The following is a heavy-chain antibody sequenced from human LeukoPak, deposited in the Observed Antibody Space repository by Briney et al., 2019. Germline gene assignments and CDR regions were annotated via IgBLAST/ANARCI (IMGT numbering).Heavy chain of an antibody. J-gene: IGHJ4*02. CDR2: ITTSSAYI. CDR1: GFTFSTYN. Sequence: TGGSLRLSCAASGFTFSTYNMNWVRQAPGKGLEWVSAITTSSAYIYYADSVRGRFTISRDNAKNSLYLQMNGLRAEDTALYYCAKDIRYSYGSPLSRFDYWGQGTLVTVSS. D-gene: IGHD5-18*01. V-gene: IGHV3-21*04. CDR3: AKDIRYSYGSPLSRFDY.